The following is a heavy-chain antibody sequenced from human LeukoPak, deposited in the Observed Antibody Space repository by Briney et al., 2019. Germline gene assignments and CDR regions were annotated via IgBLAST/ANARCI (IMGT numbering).Heavy chain of an antibody. CDR3: AKSNGYGLVDI. CDR1: GYTFTGYY. V-gene: IGHV1-2*02. D-gene: IGHD3-10*01. J-gene: IGHJ3*02. CDR2: INPLSGDT. Sequence: ASVKVSCKASGYTFTGYYIHWVRQAPGQGLEWMAWINPLSGDTIYAQEFQGRVTMTRDTSISTAYMELSSLRSDDTAVYYCAKSNGYGLVDIWGQGTMVTVSS.